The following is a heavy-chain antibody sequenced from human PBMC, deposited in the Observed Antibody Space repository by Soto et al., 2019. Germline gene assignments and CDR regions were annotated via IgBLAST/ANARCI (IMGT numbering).Heavy chain of an antibody. Sequence: GGSLRLSCAASGFTFDDYAMHWVRQAPGKGLEWVSGISWNSGSIGYADSVKGRFTISRDNAKNSLYLQMNSLRAEDTALYYCAKGHPIAIWGQGTLVTVSS. CDR1: GFTFDDYA. V-gene: IGHV3-9*01. CDR2: ISWNSGSI. J-gene: IGHJ4*02. CDR3: AKGHPIAI.